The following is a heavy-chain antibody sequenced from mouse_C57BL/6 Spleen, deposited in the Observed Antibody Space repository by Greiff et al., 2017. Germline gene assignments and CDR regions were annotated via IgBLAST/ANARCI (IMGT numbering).Heavy chain of an antibody. CDR1: GYTFTSYW. CDR2: IDPSDSYT. Sequence: VQLQQPGAELVMPGASVKLSCKASGYTFTSYWMHWVKQRPGQGLEWIGEIDPSDSYTNYNQKFKGKSTLTVDKSSSTAYMQLSSLTSEDSAVYYCAGVYYGYDGYAMDYWGKGASVTVSS. V-gene: IGHV1-69*01. D-gene: IGHD2-2*01. CDR3: AGVYYGYDGYAMDY. J-gene: IGHJ4*01.